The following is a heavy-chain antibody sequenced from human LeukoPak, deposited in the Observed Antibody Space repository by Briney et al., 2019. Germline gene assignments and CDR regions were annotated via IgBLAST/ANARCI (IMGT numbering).Heavy chain of an antibody. D-gene: IGHD3-22*01. CDR1: GYTFTSYA. CDR2: INTNTGNP. CDR3: AREAGSTSMIVEHPDY. V-gene: IGHV7-4-1*02. J-gene: IGHJ4*02. Sequence: GASVKVSCKASGYTFTSYAMNWVRQAPGQGLEWVGWINTNTGNPTYAQGFTGRFVFSLDTSVSTAYLQISSLKAEDTAVYYCAREAGSTSMIVEHPDYWGQGTLVTVSS.